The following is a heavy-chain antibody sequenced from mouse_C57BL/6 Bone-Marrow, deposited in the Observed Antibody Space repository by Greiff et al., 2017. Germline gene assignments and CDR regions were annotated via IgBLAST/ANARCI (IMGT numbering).Heavy chain of an antibody. Sequence: VQLQQSGPELVKPGASVKISCTASGYSFTGYYMNWVKQSPEKSLEWIGEINPSTGGTTYNQKFTAKATLTVDKSSSTAYMQLKSLTSEDSAVYYCARDYHWYFDVWGTGTTVTVSS. CDR2: INPSTGGT. V-gene: IGHV1-42*01. D-gene: IGHD2-4*01. J-gene: IGHJ1*03. CDR3: ARDYHWYFDV. CDR1: GYSFTGYY.